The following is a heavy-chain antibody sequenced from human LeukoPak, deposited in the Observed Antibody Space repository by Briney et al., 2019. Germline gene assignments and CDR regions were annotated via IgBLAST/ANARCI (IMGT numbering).Heavy chain of an antibody. V-gene: IGHV1-18*01. CDR3: ARDTRLKSDGMDV. J-gene: IGHJ6*02. CDR1: GYTFTIYG. D-gene: IGHD3-10*02. Sequence: ASVKVSCKASGYTFTIYGISWVRQAPGQGLEWMGWISAYNGVTNYAQNLLGRLTLTTDTSTSTAYMELRSLRSDDTAAYYCARDTRLKSDGMDVWGQGTTVTVSS. CDR2: ISAYNGVT.